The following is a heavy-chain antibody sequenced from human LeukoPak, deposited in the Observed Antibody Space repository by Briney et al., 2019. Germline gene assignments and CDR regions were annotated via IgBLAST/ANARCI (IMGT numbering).Heavy chain of an antibody. Sequence: GGSLRLSCAASGFTFSSYGMHWVRQAPGKGLEWVAVIWYDGSNKYYADSVKGRFTISRDNSKNTLYLQMNSLRAEDTAVYYCARDRYYYDSSGYTFDYWGQGTLVTVSS. V-gene: IGHV3-33*01. D-gene: IGHD3-22*01. CDR3: ARDRYYYDSSGYTFDY. J-gene: IGHJ4*02. CDR2: IWYDGSNK. CDR1: GFTFSSYG.